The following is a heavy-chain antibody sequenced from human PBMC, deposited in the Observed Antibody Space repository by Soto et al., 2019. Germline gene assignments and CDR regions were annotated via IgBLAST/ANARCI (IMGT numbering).Heavy chain of an antibody. D-gene: IGHD5-18*01. Sequence: GGSLRLSCAASGFTFSTYAMNWVRQAPGKGLEWISAISGSGSTTYYADSVKGRLTISRDNSENTLYLQMNSLRAEDTAVYYCAKGGYSYGYGTTIPTDAFAIWGQGTMVTVSS. V-gene: IGHV3-23*01. CDR2: ISGSGSTT. CDR3: AKGGYSYGYGTTIPTDAFAI. CDR1: GFTFSTYA. J-gene: IGHJ3*02.